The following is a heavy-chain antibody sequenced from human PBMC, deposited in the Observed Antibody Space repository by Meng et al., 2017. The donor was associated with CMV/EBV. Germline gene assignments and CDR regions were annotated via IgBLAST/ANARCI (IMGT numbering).Heavy chain of an antibody. CDR2: ISPNNGGA. D-gene: IGHD2-2*02. Sequence: ASVKVSCKASGYTFTAYYIHWLRQAPGQGLEWMGWISPNNGGANYAQKFQGRVTMTRDTTINIAYMELSRLRSDDTAIYYCARSTDDIVVVPAAIKAQVVMDVWGQGTTVTVSS. V-gene: IGHV1-2*02. J-gene: IGHJ6*02. CDR3: ARSTDDIVVVPAAIKAQVVMDV. CDR1: GYTFTAYY.